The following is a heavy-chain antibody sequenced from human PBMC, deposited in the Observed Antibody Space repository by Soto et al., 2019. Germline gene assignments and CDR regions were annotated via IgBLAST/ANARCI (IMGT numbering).Heavy chain of an antibody. CDR3: ARDRVDGESPGYYYYGMDV. Sequence: ASVKVSCKASGYTLTSYYMHWVRQAPGQGLEWMGIINPSGGSTSYAQKFQGRVTMTRDTSTSTVYMELSSLRSEDTAVYYCARDRVDGESPGYYYYGMDVWGQGTTVTVSS. CDR2: INPSGGST. D-gene: IGHD4-17*01. J-gene: IGHJ6*02. CDR1: GYTLTSYY. V-gene: IGHV1-46*01.